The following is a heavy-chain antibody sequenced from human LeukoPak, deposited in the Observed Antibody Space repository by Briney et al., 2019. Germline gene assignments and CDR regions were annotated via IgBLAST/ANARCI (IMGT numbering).Heavy chain of an antibody. CDR3: AREIPFIKYNWNSRGTGWFDP. CDR1: GGSISSSNW. Sequence: SETLSLTCAVSGGSISSSNWWSWVRQPPGKGLEWIGEIYHSGSTNYNPSLKSRVTISVDKSKNQFSLKLSSVTAADTAVYYCAREIPFIKYNWNSRGTGWFDPWGQGTLVTVSS. J-gene: IGHJ5*02. D-gene: IGHD1-1*01. CDR2: IYHSGST. V-gene: IGHV4-4*02.